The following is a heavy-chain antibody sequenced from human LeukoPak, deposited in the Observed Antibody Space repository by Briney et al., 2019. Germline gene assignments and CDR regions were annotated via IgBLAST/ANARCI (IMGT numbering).Heavy chain of an antibody. J-gene: IGHJ4*02. V-gene: IGHV4-39*07. CDR2: IYYSGST. Sequence: PSETLSLTCTVSGGSVSSGSYYWSWIRQPPGKGLEWIGSIYYSGSTYYNPSLKSRVTISVDKPKNQFSLKLSSVTAADTAVYYCARGDYGDYLGYWGQGTLVTVSS. CDR3: ARGDYGDYLGY. D-gene: IGHD4-17*01. CDR1: GGSVSSGSYY.